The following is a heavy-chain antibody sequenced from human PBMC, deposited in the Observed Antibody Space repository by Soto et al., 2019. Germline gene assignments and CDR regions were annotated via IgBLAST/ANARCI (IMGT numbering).Heavy chain of an antibody. V-gene: IGHV3-33*01. CDR3: ARPYCSGGSCQASYYYYGMDV. D-gene: IGHD2-15*01. CDR1: GFTFSSYG. CDR2: IWYDGSNK. Sequence: GGSLRLSCAASGFTFSSYGVHWVRQAPGKGLEWVAVIWYDGSNKYYADSVKGRLTISRDNSKNTLYLQMNSLRAEDTAVYYCARPYCSGGSCQASYYYYGMDVWGQGTTVTVSS. J-gene: IGHJ6*02.